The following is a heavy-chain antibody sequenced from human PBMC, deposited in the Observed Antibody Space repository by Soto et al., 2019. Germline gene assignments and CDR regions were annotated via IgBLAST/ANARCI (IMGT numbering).Heavy chain of an antibody. CDR3: ARLTEAVTTFVY. CDR2: INQGGSVK. V-gene: IGHV3-7*03. J-gene: IGHJ4*02. Sequence: GGSLRLSCEASGFALSPYWMSWVRQAPGNGLEWVASINQGGSVKHYVDSVRGRFTISRDNAKNSLFLQMNSLSAEDTAVYYCARLTEAVTTFVYWGQGTPVTVSS. CDR1: GFALSPYW. D-gene: IGHD1-1*01.